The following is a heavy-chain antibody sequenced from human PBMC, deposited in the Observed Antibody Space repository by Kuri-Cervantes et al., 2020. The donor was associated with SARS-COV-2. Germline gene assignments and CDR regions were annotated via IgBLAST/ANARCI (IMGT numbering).Heavy chain of an antibody. CDR3: ARPGYCSGGSCYSLYY. CDR1: GYSFTSYW. Sequence: GGSLRLSCKGSGYSFTSYWIGWVRQMPGKGLEWMGITYPGDSDTRYSPSFQGQVTISADKSISTAYLQWSSLKASDTAMYYCARPGYCSGGSCYSLYYWGQGTLVTVSS. J-gene: IGHJ4*02. V-gene: IGHV5-51*01. D-gene: IGHD2-15*01. CDR2: TYPGDSDT.